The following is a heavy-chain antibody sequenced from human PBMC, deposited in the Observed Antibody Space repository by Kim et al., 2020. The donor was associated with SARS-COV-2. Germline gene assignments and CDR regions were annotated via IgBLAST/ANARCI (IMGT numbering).Heavy chain of an antibody. CDR2: IDPSDSYT. Sequence: GESLKISCKGSGYSFTSYWISWVRQMPGKGLEWMGRIDPSDSYTNYSPSFQGHVTISADKSISTAYLQWSRLKASDTAMYYCARHHYVILTGITHIDYWGQGTLFTVSS. J-gene: IGHJ4*02. CDR3: ARHHYVILTGITHIDY. V-gene: IGHV5-10-1*01. CDR1: GYSFTSYW. D-gene: IGHD3-9*01.